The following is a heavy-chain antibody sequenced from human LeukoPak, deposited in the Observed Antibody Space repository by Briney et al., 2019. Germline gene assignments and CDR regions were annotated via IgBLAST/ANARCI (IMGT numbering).Heavy chain of an antibody. Sequence: GGSLRLSCAASGFTVSSTYMSWVRQAPGKGLEWVSLIYGAEGPYYADSVKGRFTISTDNSKNTLSLQMTSLRAEDTAMYYCARLQYSGSYYTGKFDYWGQGTLVTVSS. J-gene: IGHJ4*02. V-gene: IGHV3-53*01. CDR2: IYGAEGP. CDR3: ARLQYSGSYYTGKFDY. D-gene: IGHD1-26*01. CDR1: GFTVSSTY.